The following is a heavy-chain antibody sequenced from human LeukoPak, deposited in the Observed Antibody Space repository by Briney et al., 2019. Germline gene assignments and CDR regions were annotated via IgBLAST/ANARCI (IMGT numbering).Heavy chain of an antibody. CDR1: GFSVSNNY. J-gene: IGHJ1*01. Sequence: GGSLRLSCAASGFSVSNNYMSWVRQAPGKGLEWVSVIYSGGSTFYADSVKGRFTISRDNSKNTLYLQMNSLRAEDTAVYYCASDIDSPDYFQHWGQGTLVTVSS. D-gene: IGHD1-14*01. CDR3: ASDIDSPDYFQH. CDR2: IYSGGST. V-gene: IGHV3-66*01.